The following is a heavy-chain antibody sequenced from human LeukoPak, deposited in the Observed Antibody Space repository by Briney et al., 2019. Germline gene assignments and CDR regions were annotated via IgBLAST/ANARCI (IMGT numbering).Heavy chain of an antibody. Sequence: GGSLRLSCAASGFTVSSNYMGWVRQAPGKGLEWVSVIYSGGSTYYADSVKGRFTISRDNSKNTLYLQMNSLRAEDTAVYYCARDLYSSGWYRDYWGQGTLVTVSS. CDR1: GFTVSSNY. CDR3: ARDLYSSGWYRDY. J-gene: IGHJ4*02. CDR2: IYSGGST. V-gene: IGHV3-66*01. D-gene: IGHD6-19*01.